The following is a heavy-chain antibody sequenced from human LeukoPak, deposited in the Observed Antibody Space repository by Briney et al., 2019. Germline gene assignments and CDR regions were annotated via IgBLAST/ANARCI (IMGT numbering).Heavy chain of an antibody. D-gene: IGHD3-10*01. CDR3: ARLALRGVIISHFDY. J-gene: IGHJ4*02. Sequence: SETLSLTCTVSGGSISSSSYYWGWIRQPPGKGLESIGNIYYSGSTYYNPSLKSRVTISVDTSKNQFSLKLSSVTAADTAVCYCARLALRGVIISHFDYWGQGTLVTVSS. CDR2: IYYSGST. V-gene: IGHV4-39*01. CDR1: GGSISSSSYY.